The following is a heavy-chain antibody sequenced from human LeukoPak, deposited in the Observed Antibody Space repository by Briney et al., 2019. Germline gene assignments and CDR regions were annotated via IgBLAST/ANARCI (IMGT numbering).Heavy chain of an antibody. D-gene: IGHD3-10*01. J-gene: IGHJ2*01. CDR3: ARVGYGFGEPWYFDL. CDR2: INHSGST. Sequence: PSETLSLTCAVYGGSFSGYYWSWIRQPPGKGLEWIGEINHSGSTNYNPSLKSRVTISVDTSKNQFSLKLSSVTAADTAVYYCARVGYGFGEPWYFDLWGRGTLVTVSS. CDR1: GGSFSGYY. V-gene: IGHV4-34*01.